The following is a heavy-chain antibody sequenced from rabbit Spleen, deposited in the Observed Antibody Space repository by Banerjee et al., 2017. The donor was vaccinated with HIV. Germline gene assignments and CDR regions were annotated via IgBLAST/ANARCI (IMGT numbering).Heavy chain of an antibody. J-gene: IGHJ4*01. D-gene: IGHD8-1*01. CDR2: IYPDYGST. CDR1: GIDFSSYG. Sequence: QEQLVESGGGLVTLGGSLKLSCKASGIDFSSYGISWVRQAPGKGLEYIGYIYPDYGSTDYASWVNGRFTISRTSSTTVTLQMTSLTAADTATYFCARDAGSSSTYYYFRLWGPGTLVTVS. CDR3: ARDAGSSSTYYYFRL. V-gene: IGHV1S45*01.